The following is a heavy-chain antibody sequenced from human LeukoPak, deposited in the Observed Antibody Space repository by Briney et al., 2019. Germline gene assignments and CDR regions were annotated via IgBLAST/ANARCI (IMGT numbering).Heavy chain of an antibody. V-gene: IGHV3-15*01. J-gene: IGHJ4*02. D-gene: IGHD6-13*01. CDR2: NKSRSSGGTT. CDR3: TADLIGNSRGIDY. Sequence: GGSLRLSCAASGFTFRDAWMGWARQAPGKGLECVGLNKSRSSGGTTDYGARVKGRFTISRDDSKNTLYLQMDSLVTEDTAVFYCTADLIGNSRGIDYWGQGTLVTVSS. CDR1: GFTFRDAW.